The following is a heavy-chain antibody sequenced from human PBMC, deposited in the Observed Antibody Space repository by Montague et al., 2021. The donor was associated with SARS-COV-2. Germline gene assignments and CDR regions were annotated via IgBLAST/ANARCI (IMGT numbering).Heavy chain of an antibody. Sequence: SLRLSCAASGFSFYTYWMNWVRQAPGKGLEWVSHISGSGGKTYYADSVKGRFTISRDTANNSVYLQMNFLGAEDTAVYYCARDQGGYGTFDIWGQGTMVTVSS. J-gene: IGHJ3*02. CDR1: GFSFYTYW. D-gene: IGHD5-12*01. CDR2: ISGSGGKT. CDR3: ARDQGGYGTFDI. V-gene: IGHV3-48*03.